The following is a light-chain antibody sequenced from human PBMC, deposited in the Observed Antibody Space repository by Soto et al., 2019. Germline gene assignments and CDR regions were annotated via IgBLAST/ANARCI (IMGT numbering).Light chain of an antibody. Sequence: DFVMTQSPDSLAVSLGERATINCKSSQSLLHTSNSKNYLDWYQQKAGQPPKVLILWASTRESGVPDRFSGSGSGTDFTLTISSLEAEDVAVYYCQQYYTSPCNFGQGTKLEIK. CDR1: QSLLHTSNSKNY. CDR2: WAS. V-gene: IGKV4-1*01. CDR3: QQYYTSPCN. J-gene: IGKJ2*02.